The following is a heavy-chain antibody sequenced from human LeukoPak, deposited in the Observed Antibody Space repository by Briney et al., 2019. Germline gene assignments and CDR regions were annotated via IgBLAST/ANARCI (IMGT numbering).Heavy chain of an antibody. V-gene: IGHV5-51*01. CDR2: IYPGDSDI. D-gene: IGHD4-11*01. Sequence: GESLKISCQVSGYRFTNYWVGWVRQMPGKGLERVGIIYPGDSDIRYSPSFKDQVTISPDTSISTAYLQWSSLKASDTAMYYCARHRNADVFDIWGQGTMVTVSS. CDR1: GYRFTNYW. J-gene: IGHJ3*02. CDR3: ARHRNADVFDI.